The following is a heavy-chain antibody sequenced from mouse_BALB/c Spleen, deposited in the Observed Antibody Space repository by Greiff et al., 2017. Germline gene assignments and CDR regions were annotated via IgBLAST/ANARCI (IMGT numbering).Heavy chain of an antibody. J-gene: IGHJ3*01. V-gene: IGHV14-4*02. CDR2: IDPENGDT. Sequence: VQLQQSGAELVRSGASVKLSCTASGFTFTDYYMHWVKQRPEQGLEWIGWIDPENGDTEYAPKFKGKATMTADTSSNTAYLQLSSLTSEDTAVYYCNAGDEYGSSGGFAYGGQGTLVTVSA. D-gene: IGHD1-1*01. CDR1: GFTFTDYY. CDR3: NAGDEYGSSGGFAY.